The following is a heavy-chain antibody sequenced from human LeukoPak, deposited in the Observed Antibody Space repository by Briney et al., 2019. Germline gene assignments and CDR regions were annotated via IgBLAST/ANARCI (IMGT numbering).Heavy chain of an antibody. V-gene: IGHV4-59*01. CDR2: IYYSGST. J-gene: IGHJ3*02. CDR3: ARDLGSGHAFDI. CDR1: GGSISSYY. D-gene: IGHD3-10*01. Sequence: SETLSLTCTVSGGSISSYYWSWIRQPPGKGLEWIGYIYYSGSTNYNPSLKSRVTISVDTSKNQFSLKLSSVTAADTAVYCCARDLGSGHAFDIWGQGTMVTVSS.